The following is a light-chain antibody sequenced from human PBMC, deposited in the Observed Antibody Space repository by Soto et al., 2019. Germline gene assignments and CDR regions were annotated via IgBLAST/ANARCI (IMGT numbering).Light chain of an antibody. J-gene: IGLJ1*01. CDR2: EVS. Sequence: QSALTQPASVSGSPGQSITISCTGTSSDVAGYNFVSWYQQHPGKAPKLMIYEVSNRPSGVSNRFSGSKSGNTASLTISGLQAEDEADYYCSSYAGSTTLPYVFGTGTKLTVL. CDR3: SSYAGSTTLPYV. CDR1: SSDVAGYNF. V-gene: IGLV2-14*01.